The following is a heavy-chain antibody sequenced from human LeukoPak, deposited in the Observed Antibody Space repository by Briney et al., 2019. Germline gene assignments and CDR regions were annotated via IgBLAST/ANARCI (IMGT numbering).Heavy chain of an antibody. J-gene: IGHJ4*02. CDR3: ARDLGIAAAGYFDY. Sequence: SVKVSCKASGGTFSSYAISWVRQAPGQGLEWMGGIIPIFGTANYAQKFQDRVTITADESTSTAYMELSSLRSEDTAVYYCARDLGIAAAGYFDYWGQGTLVTVSS. CDR2: IIPIFGTA. V-gene: IGHV1-69*13. CDR1: GGTFSSYA. D-gene: IGHD6-13*01.